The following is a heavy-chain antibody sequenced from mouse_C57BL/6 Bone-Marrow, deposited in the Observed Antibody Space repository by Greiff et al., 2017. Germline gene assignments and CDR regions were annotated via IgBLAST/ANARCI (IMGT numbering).Heavy chain of an antibody. CDR3: APRGDGSSYFDY. D-gene: IGHD1-1*01. CDR2: INPNNGGT. V-gene: IGHV1-26*01. Sequence: EVQLQQSGPELVKPGASVKISCKASGYTFTDYYMNWVKQSHGKSLEWIGDINPNNGGTSYNQKFKGKATLAVDTSSSTAYMELRSLTSEDSAVYYCAPRGDGSSYFDYWGQGTTLTVSS. CDR1: GYTFTDYY. J-gene: IGHJ2*01.